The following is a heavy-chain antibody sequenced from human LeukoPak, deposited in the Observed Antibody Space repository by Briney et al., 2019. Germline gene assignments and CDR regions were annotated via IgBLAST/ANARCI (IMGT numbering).Heavy chain of an antibody. J-gene: IGHJ4*02. CDR2: MNPNSGNT. CDR1: GYTFTSYD. D-gene: IGHD6-19*01. CDR3: ARHSSGWYYFDY. Sequence: ASVKVSCKASGYTFTSYDINWVRQATGQGLEWMGWMNPNSGNTGYAQKFQGRVTMTRNTSISTAYMELSSLKASDTAMYYCARHSSGWYYFDYWGQGTLVTVSS. V-gene: IGHV1-8*01.